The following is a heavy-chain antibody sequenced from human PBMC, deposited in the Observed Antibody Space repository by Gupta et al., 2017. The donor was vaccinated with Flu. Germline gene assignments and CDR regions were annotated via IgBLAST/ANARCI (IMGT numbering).Heavy chain of an antibody. J-gene: IGHJ4*02. D-gene: IGHD3-22*01. Sequence: EVQLVEAGGGLVRHGGSLRLSCAASGFTFDNYNMNCVLQALGKGLEWISSITSGSSYIDYTDSVRGRFTISRDNAKNSLFLQMDSLRAEDTAVYYCARDRGLFSDSSGFSHWGQGTPVTVSS. V-gene: IGHV3-21*02. CDR1: GFTFDNYN. CDR3: ARDRGLFSDSSGFSH. CDR2: ITSGSSYI.